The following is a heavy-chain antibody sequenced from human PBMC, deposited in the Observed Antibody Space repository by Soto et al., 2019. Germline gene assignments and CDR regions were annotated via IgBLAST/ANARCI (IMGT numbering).Heavy chain of an antibody. CDR3: ARSKYSISSFDY. CDR1: GFSLSTDDVG. V-gene: IGHV2-5*02. Sequence: SGPTLVNPTQPLTLTCTFSGFSLSTDDVGVGWIRQPPGKALDWLAVIYWDDDKRYSPSLKSRLTITKDTSKNQVLLTMTNMDPVDTATYFCARSKYSISSFDYWGQGALVTVSS. CDR2: IYWDDDK. D-gene: IGHD6-6*01. J-gene: IGHJ4*02.